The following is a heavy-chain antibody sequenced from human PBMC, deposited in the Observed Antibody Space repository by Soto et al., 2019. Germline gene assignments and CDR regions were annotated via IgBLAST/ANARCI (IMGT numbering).Heavy chain of an antibody. CDR1: GFTFSSYW. CDR3: ARGSQYDYYYYGMDV. CDR2: IKQDGSEK. Sequence: PGGSLRLSCAASGFTFSSYWMSWVRQAPGKGLEWVANIKQDGSEKYYVDSVKGRFTISRDNAKNSLYLQMNSLRAEDTAVYYCARGSQYDYYYYGMDVWGQGTTVTVSS. J-gene: IGHJ6*02. V-gene: IGHV3-7*03.